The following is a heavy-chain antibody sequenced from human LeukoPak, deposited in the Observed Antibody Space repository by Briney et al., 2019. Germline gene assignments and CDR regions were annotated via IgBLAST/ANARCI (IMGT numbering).Heavy chain of an antibody. CDR3: PRTFGRDEKIYSKYPHYYYYMDV. J-gene: IGHJ6*03. CDR1: AVSISRYY. V-gene: IGHV4-59*01. CDR2: VYYTGST. D-gene: IGHD4-11*01. Sequence: PSETLSLTCSVSAVSISRYYWRWIRQPPGKGLEWIGYVYYTGSTNYNPSLQSRVTISLDTSTNQFSLKLTSVTAADTTVYFCPRTFGRDEKIYSKYPHYYYYMDVWGKGTTVTVSS.